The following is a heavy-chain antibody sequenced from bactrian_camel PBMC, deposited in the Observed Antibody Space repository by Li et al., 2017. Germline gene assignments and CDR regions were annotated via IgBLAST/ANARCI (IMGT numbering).Heavy chain of an antibody. CDR2: IRSGGGTE. V-gene: IGHV3S40*01. CDR3: AAEGGAIVAAGYDY. D-gene: IGHD7*01. CDR1: GFAFSNYI. J-gene: IGHJ4*01. Sequence: VQLVESGGGLVLPGGSLRLSCTVSGFAFSNYIMSWVRQGPGKGLEWVSAIRSGGGTEYYADSVKGRFTISRDNAKNTLYLQLNSLKTEDTAVYYCAAEGGAIVAAGYDYWGQGTQVTVS.